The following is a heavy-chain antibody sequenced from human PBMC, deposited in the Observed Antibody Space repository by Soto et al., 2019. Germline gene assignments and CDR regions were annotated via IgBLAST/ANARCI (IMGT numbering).Heavy chain of an antibody. J-gene: IGHJ4*02. Sequence: PGGSLRLSCAASVFTFSSYAMHWVRQAPGEGLEWVAVLSYDGSDKYYADSVKGRFTISRDNSKNTLYLQMNSLRAEDTAVYYCAREDILGTRSFDYGAQGTLVTSPQ. V-gene: IGHV3-30-3*01. CDR2: LSYDGSDK. CDR1: VFTFSSYA. D-gene: IGHD1-26*01. CDR3: AREDILGTRSFDY.